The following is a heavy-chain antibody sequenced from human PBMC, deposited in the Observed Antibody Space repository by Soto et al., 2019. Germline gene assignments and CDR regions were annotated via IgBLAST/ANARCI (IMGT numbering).Heavy chain of an antibody. CDR1: GFTFSSYE. CDR3: ASHGVVPAASNYYYYGMDV. J-gene: IGHJ6*02. V-gene: IGHV3-48*03. CDR2: ISSSGSTI. D-gene: IGHD2-2*01. Sequence: GSLRLSCAASGFTFSSYEMSWVRQAPGKGLEWVSYISSSGSTIYYADSVKGRFTISRDNAKNSLYLQMNSLRAEDTAVYYCASHGVVPAASNYYYYGMDVWGQGTTVTVSS.